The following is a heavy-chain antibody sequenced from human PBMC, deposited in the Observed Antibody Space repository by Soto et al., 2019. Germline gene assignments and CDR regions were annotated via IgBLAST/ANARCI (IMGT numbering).Heavy chain of an antibody. Sequence: ASVKLSFEASVYTFTSYGISWLRQAPGQGLEWMGWISAYNGNTNYAQKLQGRVTMTTDTSTSTAYMELRSLRSEDTAVYYCASRRDGYNLFDYWGQGTLVTVSS. CDR1: VYTFTSYG. V-gene: IGHV1-18*01. D-gene: IGHD5-12*01. CDR2: ISAYNGNT. CDR3: ASRRDGYNLFDY. J-gene: IGHJ4*02.